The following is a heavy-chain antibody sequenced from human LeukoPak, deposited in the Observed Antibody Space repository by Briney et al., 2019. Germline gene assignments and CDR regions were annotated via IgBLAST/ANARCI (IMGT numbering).Heavy chain of an antibody. J-gene: IGHJ3*02. CDR1: GGTFSSYA. Sequence: ASVKVSCKASGGTFSSYAISWVRQAPGQGLEWMGRIIPILGIANYAQKFQGRVTITADKSTSTAYMELSSLRSEDTAVYYCASDDTAMVPLGAFDIWGQGTMVTVSS. D-gene: IGHD5-18*01. CDR3: ASDDTAMVPLGAFDI. V-gene: IGHV1-69*04. CDR2: IIPILGIA.